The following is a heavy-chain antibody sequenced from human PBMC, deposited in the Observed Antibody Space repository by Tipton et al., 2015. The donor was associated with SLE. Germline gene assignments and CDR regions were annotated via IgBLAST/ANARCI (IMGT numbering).Heavy chain of an antibody. CDR1: GGSISSSSYY. CDR3: ARGGGYSYGKDFDY. CDR2: IYYSGST. J-gene: IGHJ4*02. V-gene: IGHV4-39*07. Sequence: TLSLTCTVSGGSISSSSYYWGWIRQPPGKGLEWIGSIYYSGSTYYNPSLKSRVTISVDTSKNQFSLKLSSVTAADTAVYYCARGGGYSYGKDFDYWGQGTLVTVSS. D-gene: IGHD5-18*01.